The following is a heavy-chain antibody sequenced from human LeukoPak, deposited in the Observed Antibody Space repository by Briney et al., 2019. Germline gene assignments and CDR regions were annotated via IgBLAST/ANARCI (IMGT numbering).Heavy chain of an antibody. Sequence: ASVKVSCKASGYTFTGYYMHWVRQAPGQGLEWMGWINPNSGGTNYAQKFQGWVTVTRDTSISTAYMELSRLRSDDTAVYYCARGAPDIVVVPAAASGMDVWGQGTTVTVSS. CDR3: ARGAPDIVVVPAAASGMDV. CDR2: INPNSGGT. V-gene: IGHV1-2*04. CDR1: GYTFTGYY. D-gene: IGHD2-2*01. J-gene: IGHJ6*02.